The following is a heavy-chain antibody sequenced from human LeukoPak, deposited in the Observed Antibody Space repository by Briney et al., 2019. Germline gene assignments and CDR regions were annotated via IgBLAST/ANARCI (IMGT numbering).Heavy chain of an antibody. Sequence: SSETLSLTCAVYGGSFSGYYWSWIRQPPGKGLEWIGEINHSGSTNYNPSLKSRVTISVDTSKNQFSLKLSSVTAADTAVYYCARSSGQYNWFDPWGQGTLVTVSS. CDR2: INHSGST. V-gene: IGHV4-34*01. CDR3: ARSSGQYNWFDP. D-gene: IGHD3-10*01. J-gene: IGHJ5*02. CDR1: GGSFSGYY.